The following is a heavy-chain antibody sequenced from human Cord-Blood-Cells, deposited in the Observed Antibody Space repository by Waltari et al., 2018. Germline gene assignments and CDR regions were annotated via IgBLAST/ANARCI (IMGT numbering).Heavy chain of an antibody. CDR1: GGTFSSSA. CDR2: IIPIFGTA. Sequence: QVQLVQSGAEVKTPGSSVKVSCKASGGTFSSSAISRVRQAPGQGLEWMGGIIPIFGTANYAQKFQGRVTITADESTSTAYMELSSLRSEDTAVYYCARDEATIFGVVMGYWGQGTLVTVSS. V-gene: IGHV1-69*01. D-gene: IGHD3-3*01. CDR3: ARDEATIFGVVMGY. J-gene: IGHJ4*02.